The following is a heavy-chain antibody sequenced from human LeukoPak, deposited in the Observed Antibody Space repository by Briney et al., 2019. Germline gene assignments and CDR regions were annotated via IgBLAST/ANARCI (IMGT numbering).Heavy chain of an antibody. CDR2: INHSGST. V-gene: IGHV4-34*01. CDR3: ACGEEYIGGIFDY. Sequence: PSETLSLTCAVYGGSFSGYYWSWIRQPPGKGLEWIGEINHSGSTNYNPSLKSRVTISVDTSKNQFSLKLTSVTAADTAMYYCACGEEYIGGIFDYWGQGTLVTVSS. CDR1: GGSFSGYY. D-gene: IGHD6-6*01. J-gene: IGHJ4*02.